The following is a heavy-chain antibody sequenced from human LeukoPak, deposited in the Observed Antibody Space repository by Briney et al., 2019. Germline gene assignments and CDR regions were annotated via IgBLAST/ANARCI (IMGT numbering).Heavy chain of an antibody. CDR2: ISSSSYI. V-gene: IGHV3-21*01. D-gene: IGHD4-11*01. J-gene: IGHJ6*02. Sequence: GGSLRLSCAASGFTFSSYSMNWVRQAPGKGLEWVSSISSSSYIYYADSVKGRFTISRDNAKNSLYLQMNSLRAEDTAVYYCAGGPLQNYYYYGMDVWGQGTTVTVSS. CDR1: GFTFSSYS. CDR3: AGGPLQNYYYYGMDV.